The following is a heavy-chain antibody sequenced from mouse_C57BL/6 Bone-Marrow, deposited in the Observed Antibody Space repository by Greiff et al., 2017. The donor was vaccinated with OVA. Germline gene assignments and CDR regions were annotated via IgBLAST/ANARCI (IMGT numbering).Heavy chain of an antibody. CDR1: GYTFTSYW. D-gene: IGHD2-4*01. CDR3: ARSDDYDGGYAMDY. J-gene: IGHJ4*01. Sequence: QVQLQQPGAELVMPGASVKLSCKASGYTFTSYWMHWVKQRPGQGLEWIGEIDPSDSYTNYNQKFKGKSTLTVDKSSSTAYMQLSSLTSADSAVYYCARSDDYDGGYAMDYWGQGASVTVSS. V-gene: IGHV1-69*01. CDR2: IDPSDSYT.